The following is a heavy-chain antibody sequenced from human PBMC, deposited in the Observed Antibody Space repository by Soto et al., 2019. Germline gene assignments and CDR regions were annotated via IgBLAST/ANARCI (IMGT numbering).Heavy chain of an antibody. CDR2: IFSSGRT. V-gene: IGHV4-4*07. CDR3: AKGWDVKYFDK. Sequence: PSETLSLTCSVSGASLLSSYWSWVRQPAGKGLEWIGHIFSSGRTSYNPSLKSRLTMSIDPSKDLFSLNLSSVTAADTAVYYCAKGWDVKYFDKWGQGTLVTVS. CDR1: GASLLSSY. D-gene: IGHD6-19*01. J-gene: IGHJ4*02.